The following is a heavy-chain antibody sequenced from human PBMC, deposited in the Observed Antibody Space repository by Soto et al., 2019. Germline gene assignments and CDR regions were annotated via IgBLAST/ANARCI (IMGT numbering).Heavy chain of an antibody. D-gene: IGHD3-10*01. V-gene: IGHV4-30-2*01. CDR2: IYHTGTT. J-gene: IGHJ4*02. Sequence: QLQLQESGSGLVQPSQTLFLTCAVSGGSISSGDFSWSWIRQPPGKGLEWIGYIYHTGTTTYNPSLKSRVTISLHRSKNQFSLMLSSVTAADTAVYYCAGDYGSGSYRFDYWGQGTLVTVSS. CDR1: GGSISSGDFS. CDR3: AGDYGSGSYRFDY.